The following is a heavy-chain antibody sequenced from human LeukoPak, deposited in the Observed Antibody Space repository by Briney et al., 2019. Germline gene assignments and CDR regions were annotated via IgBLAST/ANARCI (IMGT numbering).Heavy chain of an antibody. Sequence: ASVKVSCKASGYTFVTYGINWVRQAPGQGPEWIGWISTYNGNTKYTLKFQDRVTLTRDTSTTTAYMELKSLTSDDRAVYYCAGASFDHWGQGTLVIVSS. CDR1: GYTFVTYG. V-gene: IGHV1-18*01. CDR2: ISTYNGNT. J-gene: IGHJ4*02. CDR3: AGASFDH.